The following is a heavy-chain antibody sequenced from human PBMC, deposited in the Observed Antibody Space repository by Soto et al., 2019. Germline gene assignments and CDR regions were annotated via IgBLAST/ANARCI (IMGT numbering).Heavy chain of an antibody. CDR1: GFDFRIYE. J-gene: IGHJ4*02. CDR2: IGSTGSTI. V-gene: IGHV3-48*03. Sequence: GGSLRLSCEASGFDFRIYEMNWVRQAPGKGLEWLSYIGSTGSTIYYADSVKGRFTISRDDGKNSVYLQMNTLRAEDTAVYYCARRGYIGYDWGWYFDFWGQGTPVTVSS. D-gene: IGHD5-12*01. CDR3: ARRGYIGYDWGWYFDF.